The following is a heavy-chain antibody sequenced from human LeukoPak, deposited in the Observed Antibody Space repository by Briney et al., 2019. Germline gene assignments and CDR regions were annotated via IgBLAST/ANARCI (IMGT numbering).Heavy chain of an antibody. CDR2: INNNGGST. D-gene: IGHD3-22*01. CDR3: ARLMSSGYYLDY. CDR1: GFSFSSHA. Sequence: QTGGSLRLSCAASGFSFSSHAMHWVRQAPGKGLEYVSAINNNGGSTYYANSVKGRFTISRDNSKNTLYLQMGSLRAEDMAVYFCARLMSSGYYLDYWGQGTLVTVSS. J-gene: IGHJ4*02. V-gene: IGHV3-64*01.